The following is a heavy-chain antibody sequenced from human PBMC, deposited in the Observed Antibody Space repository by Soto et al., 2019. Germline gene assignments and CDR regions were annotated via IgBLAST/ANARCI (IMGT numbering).Heavy chain of an antibody. Sequence: QVQLQESGPGLVKPSQTLSLTCTVSGASINCGGYYWSWIRQLPGRGLEWIGYIYFSGHTYSNPSLESRITISLDTSQNRFSLKLSSVTAADTAVYYCASGNAWDVILAYWGQGTLVTVSS. D-gene: IGHD3-16*02. J-gene: IGHJ4*02. V-gene: IGHV4-31*03. CDR3: ASGNAWDVILAY. CDR2: IYFSGHT. CDR1: GASINCGGYY.